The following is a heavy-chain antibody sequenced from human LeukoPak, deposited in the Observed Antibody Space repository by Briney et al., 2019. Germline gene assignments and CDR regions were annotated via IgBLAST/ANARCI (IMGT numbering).Heavy chain of an antibody. Sequence: PSETLSLTCAVYGGSFSGYYWSWIRQPPGKGLEWVGRIKSKTDGGTTDYAAPVKGRFTISRDDSKNTLYLQMNSLKTEDTAVYYCTTGGYGGQFDYWGQGTLVTVSS. CDR1: GGSFSGYY. D-gene: IGHD5-12*01. V-gene: IGHV3-15*01. CDR2: IKSKTDGGTT. J-gene: IGHJ4*02. CDR3: TTGGYGGQFDY.